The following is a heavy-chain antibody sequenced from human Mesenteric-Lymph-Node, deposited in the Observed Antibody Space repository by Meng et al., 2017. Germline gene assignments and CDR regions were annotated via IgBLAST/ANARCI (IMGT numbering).Heavy chain of an antibody. D-gene: IGHD4-17*01. CDR3: ARDDLDYGDFNYYYYYGMDV. J-gene: IGHJ6*02. CDR1: GFTFSSYW. V-gene: IGHV3-7*01. Sequence: GESLKISCVASGFTFSSYWMSWVRQIPGKGLEWVGQISEDGGERYYLDSMGGRFTISRDNAKNSLYLQMNSLRGEDTAVYYCARDDLDYGDFNYYYYYGMDVWGQGTTVTVSS. CDR2: ISEDGGER.